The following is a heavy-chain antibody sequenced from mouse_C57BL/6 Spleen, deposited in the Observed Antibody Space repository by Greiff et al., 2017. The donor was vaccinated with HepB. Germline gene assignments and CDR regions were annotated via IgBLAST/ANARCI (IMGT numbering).Heavy chain of an antibody. V-gene: IGHV1-81*01. CDR3: ARGGASTMVTTAMDY. CDR2: IYPRSGNT. Sequence: VQLQQSGAELARPGASVKLSCKASGYTFTSYGISWVKQRTGQGLEWIGEIYPRSGNTYYNEKFKGKATLTADKSSSTAYMELRSLTSEDSAVYFCARGGASTMVTTAMDYWGQGPSVTVSS. CDR1: GYTFTSYG. D-gene: IGHD2-2*01. J-gene: IGHJ4*01.